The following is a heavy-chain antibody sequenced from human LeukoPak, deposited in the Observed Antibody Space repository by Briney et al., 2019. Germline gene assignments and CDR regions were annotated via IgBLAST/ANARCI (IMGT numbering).Heavy chain of an antibody. CDR2: INHSGST. Sequence: SETLSLTCAVYGGSFSGYYWSWIRQPAGKGLEWTGEINHSGSTNYNPSLKSRVTISVDTSKNQFSLKLSSVTAADTAVYYCARGSVLLWFEELLSRPFDYWGQGTLVTVSS. CDR1: GGSFSGYY. J-gene: IGHJ4*02. D-gene: IGHD3-10*01. CDR3: ARGSVLLWFEELLSRPFDY. V-gene: IGHV4-34*01.